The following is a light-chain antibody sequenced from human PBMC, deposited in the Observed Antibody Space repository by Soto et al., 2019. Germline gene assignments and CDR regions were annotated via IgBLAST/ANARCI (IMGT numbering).Light chain of an antibody. V-gene: IGKV3-11*01. CDR3: QQRSNWPEIT. Sequence: EIVLTQSPGTLSLSPVERATLSCRASQSVSSYLAWYQQKPGQAPRLLIYDASNRATGIPARFSGSGSGTDFTLTISSLEPEDFAVYYCQQRSNWPEITFGQGTRLEIK. CDR2: DAS. CDR1: QSVSSY. J-gene: IGKJ5*01.